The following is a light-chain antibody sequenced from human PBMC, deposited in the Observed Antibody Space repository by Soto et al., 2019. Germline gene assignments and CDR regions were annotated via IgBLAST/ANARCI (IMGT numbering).Light chain of an antibody. CDR3: QHYDGSPRT. Sequence: ETVLTQSPGTVSLSPGERATLSCRTSQSVKSNYLAWYQQKPGQAPRLLIHGVFNRATGIPDRFSGSGSGTDFTLTISGLEPEDSAVYYCQHYDGSPRTFGQGTKLEI. CDR2: GVF. V-gene: IGKV3-20*01. CDR1: QSVKSNY. J-gene: IGKJ2*01.